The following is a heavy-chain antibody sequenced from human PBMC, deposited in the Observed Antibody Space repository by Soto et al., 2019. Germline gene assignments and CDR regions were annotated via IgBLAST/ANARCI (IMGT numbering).Heavy chain of an antibody. CDR3: AHRQAETTFAY. CDR1: GFSLSTSGVG. V-gene: IGHV2-5*02. D-gene: IGHD1-7*01. Sequence: HITLKESGPTLVKPTQTLTLTCTFSGFSLSTSGVGVGWIGQPQEKALEWLALIYWDDDKRYSPSLKSRLTITKDTSKNQVVLTMTNMDPVDTATYYCAHRQAETTFAYWGQGTLVTVSS. CDR2: IYWDDDK. J-gene: IGHJ4*02.